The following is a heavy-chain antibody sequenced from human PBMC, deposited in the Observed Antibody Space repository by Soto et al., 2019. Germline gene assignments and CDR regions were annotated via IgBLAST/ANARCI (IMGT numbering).Heavy chain of an antibody. Sequence: PSETLSLTCTVSGGSISSYYWSWIRQPPGKGLEWIGNMYYSGSTYYNLSLKSRVTMSVDTSKNQFSLKISSVTAADTSVYYCARIVVIPAAPDYYNYYGVDVWGQGTTVTVSS. CDR2: MYYSGST. CDR3: ARIVVIPAAPDYYNYYGVDV. CDR1: GGSISSYY. D-gene: IGHD2-2*01. V-gene: IGHV4-59*04. J-gene: IGHJ6*02.